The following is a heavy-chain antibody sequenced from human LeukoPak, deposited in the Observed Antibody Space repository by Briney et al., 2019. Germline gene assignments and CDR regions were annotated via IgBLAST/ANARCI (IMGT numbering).Heavy chain of an antibody. CDR3: ESRSNYDFDY. CDR2: MNPNSGNT. V-gene: IGHV1-8*01. J-gene: IGHJ4*02. D-gene: IGHD3-16*01. CDR1: GYTFTNYD. Sequence: ASVKVSCKASGYTFTNYDINWVRQATGQGLEWIGWMNPNSGNTGYAQKFQGRVTMTRDTSIITAYLELSSLRSDDTAVYYCESRSNYDFDYWGQGTLVTVSS.